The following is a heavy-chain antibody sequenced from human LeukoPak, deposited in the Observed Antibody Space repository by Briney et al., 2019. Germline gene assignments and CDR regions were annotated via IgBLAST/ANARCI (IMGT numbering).Heavy chain of an antibody. CDR2: ISAYNGNR. J-gene: IGHJ4*02. D-gene: IGHD6-19*01. V-gene: IGHV1-18*01. CDR3: ATLGSGWYVDY. Sequence: ASVKVSCKASGYNFRNNGISWVRQAPGQGLEWMGWISAYNGNRESAQTFQDRVTMTTDTSTATAYMELRSLTSDDTAVYYCATLGSGWYVDYWGQGTLVTVSS. CDR1: GYNFRNNG.